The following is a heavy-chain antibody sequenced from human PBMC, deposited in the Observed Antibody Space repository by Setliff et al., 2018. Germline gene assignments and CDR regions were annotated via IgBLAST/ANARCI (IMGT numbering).Heavy chain of an antibody. CDR2: ISHSANK. CDR3: ARHVGIRGRGYNYYYHYMDV. Sequence: PSETLSLTCTVSGGSISDNSYYWGWIRRPPGKELEWIGGISHSANKYYNPSFRGRVTIPVDMSKNQFSLNIDSVTAADTAVYYCARHVGIRGRGYNYYYHYMDVWGKGTTVTVSS. J-gene: IGHJ6*03. D-gene: IGHD3-10*01. V-gene: IGHV4-39*01. CDR1: GGSISDNSYY.